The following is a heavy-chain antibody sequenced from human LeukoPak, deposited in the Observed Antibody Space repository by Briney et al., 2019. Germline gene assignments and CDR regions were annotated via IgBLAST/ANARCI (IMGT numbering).Heavy chain of an antibody. CDR3: ARAAAAILVNY. J-gene: IGHJ4*02. V-gene: IGHV4-30-4*01. D-gene: IGHD6-13*01. Sequence: SETLSLTCTVSGGSISSGDYYWSWIRQPPGKGLEWIGYIYYSGGTYYNPSLKSRVTISVDTSKNQFSLKLSSVTAADTAVYYCARAAAAILVNYWGQGTLVTVSS. CDR1: GGSISSGDYY. CDR2: IYYSGGT.